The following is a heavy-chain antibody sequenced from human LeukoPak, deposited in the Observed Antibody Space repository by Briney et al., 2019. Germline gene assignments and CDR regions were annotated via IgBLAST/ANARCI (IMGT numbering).Heavy chain of an antibody. Sequence: ASETLSLTCTVSGVSIRRHYWSWIRQPPGKGLEWIGYIYSDGDTNYNPSLKSRVTLSLDTSKNQFSLKLGSVTAAETAVFYCVREYGGGGPWSGTTEGVWGKGTTVTVSS. V-gene: IGHV4-59*11. CDR3: VREYGGGGPWSGTTEGV. D-gene: IGHD3-10*01. J-gene: IGHJ6*04. CDR2: IYSDGDT. CDR1: GVSIRRHY.